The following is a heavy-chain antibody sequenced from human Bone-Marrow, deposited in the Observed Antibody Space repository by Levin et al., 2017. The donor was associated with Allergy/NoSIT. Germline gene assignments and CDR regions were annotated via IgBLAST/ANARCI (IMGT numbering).Heavy chain of an antibody. Sequence: GESLKISCAASGFTFSDYYMSWIRQAPGKGLEWVSYISSSSSYTNYADSVKGRFTISRDNAKNSLYLQMNSLRAEDTAVYYCASRSYDILTGYYRGAFDIWGQGTMVTVSS. CDR1: GFTFSDYY. CDR2: ISSSSSYT. D-gene: IGHD3-9*01. J-gene: IGHJ3*02. V-gene: IGHV3-11*03. CDR3: ASRSYDILTGYYRGAFDI.